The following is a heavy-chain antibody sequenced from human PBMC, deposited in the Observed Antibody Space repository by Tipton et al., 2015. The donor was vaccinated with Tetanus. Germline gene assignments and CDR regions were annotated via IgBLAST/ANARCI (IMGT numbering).Heavy chain of an antibody. Sequence: QSGPEVKKPGESLKISCQGSGYNFNLYWIAWVRQMPGKGLEWMGIIYSGDSDATYSASFQGQVTISVDKSITTAYLQWSSLKESDSGIYFCARLPKHYSASGSTWGQGTLVTVSS. CDR3: ARLPKHYSASGST. CDR2: IYSGDSDA. CDR1: GYNFNLYW. V-gene: IGHV5-51*01. J-gene: IGHJ5*02. D-gene: IGHD3-10*01.